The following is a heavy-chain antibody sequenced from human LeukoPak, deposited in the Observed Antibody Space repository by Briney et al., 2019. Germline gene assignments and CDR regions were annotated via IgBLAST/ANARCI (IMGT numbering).Heavy chain of an antibody. CDR1: GGSISSYY. CDR2: IYYSGST. Sequence: SETLSLTCTVSGGSISSYYWSWIRQPPGKGLEWIGYIYYSGSTNYNPSLKSRVTISVDTSKNQLSLKLSSVTAADTAVYYCARASWQLETNWFDPWGQGTLVTVSS. V-gene: IGHV4-59*01. D-gene: IGHD6-6*01. CDR3: ARASWQLETNWFDP. J-gene: IGHJ5*02.